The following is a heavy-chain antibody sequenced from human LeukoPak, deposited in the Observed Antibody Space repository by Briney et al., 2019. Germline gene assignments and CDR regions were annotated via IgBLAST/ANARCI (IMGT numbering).Heavy chain of an antibody. J-gene: IGHJ4*01. D-gene: IGHD5-12*01. CDR3: ARDGKFAAYEPDY. CDR2: ISAYDGNT. CDR1: GYTFISYG. V-gene: IGHV1-18*01. Sequence: ASVKVSCKASGYTFISYGINWVRQAPGQGLEWVGWISAYDGNTNYAQKFQGRVTMTTDTSTSTAHMELRSLRYDDTAVYYCARDGKFAAYEPDYWGQEPWSPSPQ.